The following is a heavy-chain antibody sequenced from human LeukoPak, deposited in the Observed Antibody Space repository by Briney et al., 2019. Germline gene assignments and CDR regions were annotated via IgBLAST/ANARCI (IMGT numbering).Heavy chain of an antibody. CDR2: IRGSGGST. CDR1: GFTFSSYG. J-gene: IGHJ6*03. CDR3: ANHARSGSYNYYYMDV. Sequence: GGSLRLSCVASGFTFSSYGMSWVRQAPGKGLEWVSAIRGSGGSTYYAYAVKGRFTISRDNSKNTQYLKMNSLSAEDKAVYYCANHARSGSYNYYYMDVWGKGTTVTISS. V-gene: IGHV3-23*01. D-gene: IGHD3-10*01.